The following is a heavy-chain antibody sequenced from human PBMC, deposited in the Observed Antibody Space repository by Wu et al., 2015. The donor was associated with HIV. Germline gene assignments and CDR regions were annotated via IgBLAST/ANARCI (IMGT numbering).Heavy chain of an antibody. CDR3: ARLQSLSGFYPNADF. V-gene: IGHV1-2*02. J-gene: IGHJ4*02. CDR2: INPNRGGT. CDR1: GYTFTDYY. D-gene: IGHD3-22*01. Sequence: QVQLLQSGAEVKKPGASVMVSCKASGYTFTDYYMYWVRQAPGQGLEWMGWINPNRGGTKYAQKFQGRVTMTRDTAVSTAYMELNSLRSDDTAVYYCARLQSLSGFYPNADFWGQGTLVTVSS.